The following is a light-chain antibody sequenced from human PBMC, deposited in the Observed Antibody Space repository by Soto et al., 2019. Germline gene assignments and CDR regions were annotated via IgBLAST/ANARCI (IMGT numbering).Light chain of an antibody. Sequence: DILMTQSPSTLSASVGDRVTITCRASESISSWLAWYQQKPGKAPNLLIYKASSLESGVPSTFSGSGSGTEFTLTISSLQPDDFATYYCQQYTADPLTFGGGTKVDIK. CDR3: QQYTADPLT. V-gene: IGKV1-5*03. CDR1: ESISSW. J-gene: IGKJ4*01. CDR2: KAS.